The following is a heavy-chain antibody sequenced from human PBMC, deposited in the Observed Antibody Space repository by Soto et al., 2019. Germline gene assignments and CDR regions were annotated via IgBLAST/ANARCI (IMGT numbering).Heavy chain of an antibody. D-gene: IGHD1-26*01. CDR1: GFSLINARMG. J-gene: IGHJ6*02. CDR2: IFSNDET. CDR3: ARIPGTHFNPYYYGMDA. Sequence: QVTLKEAGPVLVKPTETLTLTCTVSGFSLINARMGVSWIRQPPGKALEWPAHIFSNDETSSSTSLKSTLTIAXDXSXPXXALTMTNMDPVDTATSYCARIPGTHFNPYYYGMDAWGQGTTVTFSS. V-gene: IGHV2-26*01.